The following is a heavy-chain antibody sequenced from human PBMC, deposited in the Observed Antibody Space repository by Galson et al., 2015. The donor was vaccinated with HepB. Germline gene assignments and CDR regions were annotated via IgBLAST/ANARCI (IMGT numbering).Heavy chain of an antibody. CDR2: IRSKANSYAT. V-gene: IGHV3-73*01. Sequence: SLRLSCAASGFTFSGSAMHWVRQASGKGLEWVGRIRSKANSYATAYAASVKGRFTISRDDSKNTAYLQMNSLKTEDTAVYYCTRTIAAAGIKVYYGMDVWGQGTTVTVSS. J-gene: IGHJ6*02. CDR1: GFTFSGSA. D-gene: IGHD6-13*01. CDR3: TRTIAAAGIKVYYGMDV.